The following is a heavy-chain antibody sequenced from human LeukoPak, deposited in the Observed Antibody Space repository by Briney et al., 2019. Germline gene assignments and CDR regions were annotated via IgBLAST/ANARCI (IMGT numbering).Heavy chain of an antibody. CDR1: GGSFSSYY. Sequence: PSETLSLTCTVSGGSFSSYYWSWIRQPAGKGLEWIGRIYTSGSTNYNSSLKSRVTMSVDTSKNQVSLKLSSVTAADTAVYYCARDKTGNNWFDPWGQGTLVTVSS. V-gene: IGHV4-4*07. J-gene: IGHJ5*02. D-gene: IGHD1-1*01. CDR3: ARDKTGNNWFDP. CDR2: IYTSGST.